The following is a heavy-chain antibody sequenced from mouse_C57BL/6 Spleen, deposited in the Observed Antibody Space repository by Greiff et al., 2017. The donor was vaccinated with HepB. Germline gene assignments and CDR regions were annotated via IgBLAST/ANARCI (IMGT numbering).Heavy chain of an antibody. CDR2: INPSSGYT. Sequence: VQLQESGAELARPGASVKMSCKASGYTFTSYTMHWVKQRPGQGLEWIGYINPSSGYTKYNQKFKDKATLTADKSSSTAYMQLSSLTSEDSAVYYCARMEVKRYFDVCGTGTTVTVSS. D-gene: IGHD2-1*01. V-gene: IGHV1-4*01. J-gene: IGHJ1*03. CDR1: GYTFTSYT. CDR3: ARMEVKRYFDV.